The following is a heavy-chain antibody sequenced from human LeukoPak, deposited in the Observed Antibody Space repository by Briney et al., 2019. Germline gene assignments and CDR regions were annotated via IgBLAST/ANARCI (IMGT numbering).Heavy chain of an antibody. Sequence: SETLSLTCAVYGGSFSGYYWSWIRQPPGKGLEWIGEINHSGSTNYNPSLKSRVTISVDTSKNQFSLKLSSVTAADTAVYYCARHADDSSGIYGMDVWGQGTTVTVSS. D-gene: IGHD3-22*01. J-gene: IGHJ6*02. CDR1: GGSFSGYY. V-gene: IGHV4-34*01. CDR2: INHSGST. CDR3: ARHADDSSGIYGMDV.